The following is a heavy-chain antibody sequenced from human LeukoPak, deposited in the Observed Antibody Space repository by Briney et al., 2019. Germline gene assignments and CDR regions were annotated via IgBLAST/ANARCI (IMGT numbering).Heavy chain of an antibody. D-gene: IGHD2-2*01. Sequence: SQTLSLTCTVSGGSISSGSYYWSWIRQPAGKGLEWIGRIYTSGSTNYNPSLKSRVTISVDTSKNQFSLKLSSVTAADTAVYYCARDPIVVVPAAIGNWGQGTLVTVSS. CDR3: ARDPIVVVPAAIGN. J-gene: IGHJ4*02. CDR2: IYTSGST. V-gene: IGHV4-61*02. CDR1: GGSISSGSYY.